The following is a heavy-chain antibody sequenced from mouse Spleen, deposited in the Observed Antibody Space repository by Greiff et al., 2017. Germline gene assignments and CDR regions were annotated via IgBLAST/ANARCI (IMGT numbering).Heavy chain of an antibody. CDR3: NADTNPFAY. D-gene: IGHD1-1*01. Sequence: EVQLQQSGAELVRSGASVKLSCTASGFNIKDYYMHWVKQRPEQGLEWIGWIDPENGDTEYAPKFQGKATMTADTSSNTAYLQLSSLTSEDTAVYYCNADTNPFAYWGQGTLVTVSA. CDR2: IDPENGDT. J-gene: IGHJ3*01. V-gene: IGHV14-4*02. CDR1: GFNIKDYY.